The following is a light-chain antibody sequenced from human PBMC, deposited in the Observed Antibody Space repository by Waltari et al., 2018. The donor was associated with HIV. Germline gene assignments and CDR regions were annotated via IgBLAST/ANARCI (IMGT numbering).Light chain of an antibody. V-gene: IGLV1-47*01. CDR2: RNN. CDR3: AAWDDSLSGWV. Sequence: QSVLTPPPSASGTPGQRVTISCSGSSSNIGTNYVYWYHQPPGTAPKILIYRNNQRPSGVPDRFSGSKSGTSASLAISGLRSEDEADYYCAAWDDSLSGWVFGGGTKLTVL. CDR1: SSNIGTNY. J-gene: IGLJ3*02.